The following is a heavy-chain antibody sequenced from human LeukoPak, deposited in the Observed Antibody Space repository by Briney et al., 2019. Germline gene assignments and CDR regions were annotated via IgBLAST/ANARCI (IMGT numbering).Heavy chain of an antibody. V-gene: IGHV3-30-3*01. J-gene: IGHJ4*02. CDR2: ISYDGSNK. D-gene: IGHD1-1*01. CDR3: ASSTRRHDY. Sequence: PGGSLRLSCAASGFTFSSYAMHWVRQAPGKGLEWVAVISYDGSNKYYADSVKGRFTISRDNSKNTLYLQMNSPRAEDTAVYYCASSTRRHDYWGQGTLVTVSS. CDR1: GFTFSSYA.